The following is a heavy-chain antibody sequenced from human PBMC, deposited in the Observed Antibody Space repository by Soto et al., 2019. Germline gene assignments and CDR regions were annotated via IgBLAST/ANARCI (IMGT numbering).Heavy chain of an antibody. CDR2: INHSGST. Sequence: SETLSLTCAVYGGSFSGYYWSWIRQPPGKGLEWIGEINHSGSTNYNPSLKSRVTISVDTSKNQFSLKLSSVTAADTAVYYCARGGWLSPLKPNWFDPWGQGTLVTVSS. J-gene: IGHJ5*02. CDR3: ARGGWLSPLKPNWFDP. D-gene: IGHD3-22*01. V-gene: IGHV4-34*01. CDR1: GGSFSGYY.